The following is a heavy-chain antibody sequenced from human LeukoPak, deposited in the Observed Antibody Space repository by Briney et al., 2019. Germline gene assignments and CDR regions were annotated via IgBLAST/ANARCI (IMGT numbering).Heavy chain of an antibody. J-gene: IGHJ4*02. CDR3: AKDRASSGCYSPFDY. CDR2: ISYDGGDP. CDR1: GFTFSSYW. D-gene: IGHD3-22*01. Sequence: GGSLSLSCAASGFTFSSYWMHWVRQAPGKGLVWVSRISYDGGDPSYADSVKGRFTISRDNAKNTLYLQMNSLTAEDTAVYYCAKDRASSGCYSPFDYWGQGTLVTVSS. V-gene: IGHV3-74*01.